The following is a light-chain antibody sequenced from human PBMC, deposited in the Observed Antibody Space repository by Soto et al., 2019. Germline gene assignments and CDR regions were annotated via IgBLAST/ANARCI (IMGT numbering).Light chain of an antibody. CDR1: SSDVGGYNY. Sequence: QSVLTQPASVSGSPGPSISISCTGTSSDVGGYNYVSWYQQHPGKAPKFMIYDVSNRPSGVSNRFSGSKSGNTASLTISGLQAEDEADYYCSSYTTSNTRQIVFGTGTKVTAL. V-gene: IGLV2-14*01. CDR2: DVS. J-gene: IGLJ1*01. CDR3: SSYTTSNTRQIV.